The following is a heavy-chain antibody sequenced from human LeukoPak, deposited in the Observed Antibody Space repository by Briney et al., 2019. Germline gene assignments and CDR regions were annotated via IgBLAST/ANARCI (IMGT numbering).Heavy chain of an antibody. CDR1: GGSISSSSYY. D-gene: IGHD4-11*01. V-gene: IGHV4-39*01. J-gene: IGHJ6*03. CDR3: ARSKRELTTPYYNYYYMDV. Sequence: SETLSLTCTVSGGSISSSSYYWGWIRQPPGKGLEWIGSIYYSGSTYYNPSLKSRVTISVDTSKNQFSLKLSSVTAADTAVYYCARSKRELTTPYYNYYYMDVWGKGTTVTVSS. CDR2: IYYSGST.